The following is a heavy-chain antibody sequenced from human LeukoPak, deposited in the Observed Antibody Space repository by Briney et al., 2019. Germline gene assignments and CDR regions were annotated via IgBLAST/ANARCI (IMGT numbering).Heavy chain of an antibody. Sequence: SETLSLTCTVSGGSISSYYWSWIRQPPGKGLEWIGYIYYSGSTNYNPSLKSRVTTSVDTSKNQFSLKLSSVTAADTAVYYCARGYYYDSSGYLTGWGQGTMVTVSS. V-gene: IGHV4-59*01. CDR1: GGSISSYY. CDR3: ARGYYYDSSGYLTG. J-gene: IGHJ3*01. CDR2: IYYSGST. D-gene: IGHD3-22*01.